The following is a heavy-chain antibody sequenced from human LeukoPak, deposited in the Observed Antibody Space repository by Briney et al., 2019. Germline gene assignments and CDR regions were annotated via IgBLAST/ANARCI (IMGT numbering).Heavy chain of an antibody. D-gene: IGHD2-2*01. J-gene: IGHJ5*02. Sequence: TSETLSLTCTVSGGSISSGSYYWSWIRQPAGKGLEWIGRIYTSGSTNYNPSLKSRVTISVDTSKNQFSLKLSSVTAADTAVYYCARDSGGQLGNWLDPWGQGTLVTVSS. CDR3: ARDSGGQLGNWLDP. CDR1: GGSISSGSYY. V-gene: IGHV4-61*02. CDR2: IYTSGST.